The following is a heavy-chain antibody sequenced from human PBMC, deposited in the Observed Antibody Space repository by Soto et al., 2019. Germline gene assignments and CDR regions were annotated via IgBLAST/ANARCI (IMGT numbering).Heavy chain of an antibody. CDR1: GGTFSSYA. J-gene: IGHJ5*02. CDR2: IIPIFGTA. CDR3: ARSRYSSSWYPKDWFDP. V-gene: IGHV1-69*13. D-gene: IGHD6-13*01. Sequence: SVNVSCKASGGTFSSYAISWVRQAPGQGLEWMGGIIPIFGTANYAQKFQGRVTITADESTSTAYMELSSLRSEDTAVYYCARSRYSSSWYPKDWFDPWGQGTLVTVSS.